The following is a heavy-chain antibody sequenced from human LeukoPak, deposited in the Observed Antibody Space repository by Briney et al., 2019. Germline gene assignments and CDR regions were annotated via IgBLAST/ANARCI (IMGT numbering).Heavy chain of an antibody. V-gene: IGHV3-23*01. D-gene: IGHD6-13*01. Sequence: GGPLRLSCAASGFTFSSYAMSWVRQAPGKGLEWVSAISGSGGSTYYADSVKGRFTISRDNSKNTLYLQMNSLRAEDTAVYYCAKSVAAAGTKGPFDYWGQGTLVTVSS. CDR1: GFTFSSYA. J-gene: IGHJ4*02. CDR3: AKSVAAAGTKGPFDY. CDR2: ISGSGGST.